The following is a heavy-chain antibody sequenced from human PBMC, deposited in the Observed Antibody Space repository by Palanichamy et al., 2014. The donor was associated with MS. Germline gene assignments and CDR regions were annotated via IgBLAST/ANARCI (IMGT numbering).Heavy chain of an antibody. Sequence: QVQLVQSGAEVKKPGSSVKISCKASGGTLSNSAFNWVRQAPGQGLVWMGRIIPVLPIANYAQRFQGRVAITADRSTSTAYMELGSLRSEDTAVYYCASPITRSLSDCSGGSCPLDYWGQGTLVTVSS. J-gene: IGHJ4*02. D-gene: IGHD2-15*01. V-gene: IGHV1-69*04. CDR2: IIPVLPIA. CDR3: ASPITRSLSDCSGGSCPLDY. CDR1: GGTLSNSA.